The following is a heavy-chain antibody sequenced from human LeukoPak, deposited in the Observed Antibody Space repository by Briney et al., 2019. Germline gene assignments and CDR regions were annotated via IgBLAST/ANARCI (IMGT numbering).Heavy chain of an antibody. J-gene: IGHJ4*02. CDR3: AREKRGYCSGGSCYADY. CDR1: GGTFSSYG. Sequence: GASVKVSCKASGGTFSSYGISWVRQAPGQGLEWMGWISAYNGNTNYAQKLQGRVTMTTDTSTSTAYMELRSLRSDDTAVYYCAREKRGYCSGGSCYADYWGQGTLVTVSS. V-gene: IGHV1-18*01. D-gene: IGHD2-15*01. CDR2: ISAYNGNT.